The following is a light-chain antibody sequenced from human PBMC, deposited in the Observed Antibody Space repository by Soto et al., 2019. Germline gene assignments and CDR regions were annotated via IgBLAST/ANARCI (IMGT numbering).Light chain of an antibody. J-gene: IGKJ1*01. Sequence: EIVLTQSPGTLSSSPGERATLSCRASQSIDNRYLAWYQHKPGQAPRLLISATSSRATGIPDRFCGSGSGTDFALTINRLEAKDFASYYCQKYVVSSWTCGQGTKVDIK. CDR1: QSIDNRY. CDR3: QKYVVSSWT. V-gene: IGKV3-20*01. CDR2: ATS.